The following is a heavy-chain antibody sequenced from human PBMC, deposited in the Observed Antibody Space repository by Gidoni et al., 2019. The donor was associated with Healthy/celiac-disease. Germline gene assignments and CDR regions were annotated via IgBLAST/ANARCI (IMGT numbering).Heavy chain of an antibody. J-gene: IGHJ4*02. D-gene: IGHD1-26*01. CDR3: ARDPLVGATDSNFDY. CDR2: IYHSGST. CDR1: GGSISSSNW. Sequence: QVQLQESGPGLVKPSGTLSLTCAVTGGSISSSNWWSWVRQPPGKGLEWIGEIYHSGSTNYNPSLKSRVTISVDKSKNQFSLKLSSVTASDTAVYYCARDPLVGATDSNFDYWGQGTLVTVSS. V-gene: IGHV4-4*02.